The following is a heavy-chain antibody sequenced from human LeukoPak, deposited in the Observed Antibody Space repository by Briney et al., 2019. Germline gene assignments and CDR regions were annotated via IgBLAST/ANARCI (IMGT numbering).Heavy chain of an antibody. V-gene: IGHV4-59*01. D-gene: IGHD3-22*01. CDR2: IYYSGST. CDR1: GGSISSYY. Sequence: PSETLSLTCTVSGGSISSYYWSWIRQPPGKGLEWIGYIYYSGSTNYNPSLKGRVTISVDTSKNQFSLKLSSVTAADTAVYYCARDYYDSSVWGQGTLVTVSS. J-gene: IGHJ4*02. CDR3: ARDYYDSSV.